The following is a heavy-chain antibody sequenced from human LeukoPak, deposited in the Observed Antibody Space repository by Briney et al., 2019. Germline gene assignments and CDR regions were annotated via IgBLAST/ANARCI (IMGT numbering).Heavy chain of an antibody. CDR3: VAQLVIDY. Sequence: ASVKVSCKASGYTFTSYGISWVRQAPGQGLEWMGWISAYNGNTNYAQKFQGRVTMTRDTSTSTVYMELSSLRSEDTAVYYCVAQLVIDYWGQGTLVTVSS. CDR2: ISAYNGNT. J-gene: IGHJ4*02. CDR1: GYTFTSYG. V-gene: IGHV1-18*01. D-gene: IGHD6-6*01.